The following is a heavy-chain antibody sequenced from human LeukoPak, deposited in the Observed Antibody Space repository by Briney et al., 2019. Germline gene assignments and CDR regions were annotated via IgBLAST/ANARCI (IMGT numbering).Heavy chain of an antibody. CDR1: GGSISSGGYY. CDR2: INYCGRT. J-gene: IGHJ4*02. CDR3: ARVFFPVAAFED. V-gene: IGHV4-30-2*01. D-gene: IGHD6-13*01. Sequence: SHTLSLTCTVSGGSISSGGYYWSWIPQPPGKGLEGIGYINYCGRTYDKQSLKSRVTISVDRSKNQSFMKLSSVTAEDTAVYYCARVFFPVAAFEDWGQGTLVTVSS.